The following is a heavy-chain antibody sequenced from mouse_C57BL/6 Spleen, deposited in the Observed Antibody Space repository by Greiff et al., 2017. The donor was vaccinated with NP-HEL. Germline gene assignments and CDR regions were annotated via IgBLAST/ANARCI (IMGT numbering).Heavy chain of an antibody. V-gene: IGHV2-9-1*01. CDR3: ASLYYDYEDAMDY. Sequence: QVQLKESGPGLVAPSQSLSITCTVSGFSLTSYAISWVRQPPGKGLEWLGVIWTGGGTNYNSALKSRLSISKDNSKSKVFLKMNSLKTDDTAMYYCASLYYDYEDAMDYWGQGTSVTVSS. CDR2: IWTGGGT. J-gene: IGHJ4*01. D-gene: IGHD2-4*01. CDR1: GFSLTSYA.